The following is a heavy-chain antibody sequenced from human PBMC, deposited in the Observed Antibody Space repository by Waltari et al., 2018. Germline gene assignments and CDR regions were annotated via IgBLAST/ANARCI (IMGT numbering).Heavy chain of an antibody. Sequence: QLHLVESGGGVVQPGRSLRLSCAASEFTFSSYAMHWVRQAPGKGVERVVFSSKKERNIYCVDPVKGRFIISRDNDKKRLYLQMNNLRSEDTAGYYCVRDYCDRTNCHGMDVWGQGTTVIVSS. J-gene: IGHJ6*02. CDR1: EFTFSSYA. V-gene: IGHV3-30*04. D-gene: IGHD3-22*01. CDR2: SSKKERNI. CDR3: VRDYCDRTNCHGMDV.